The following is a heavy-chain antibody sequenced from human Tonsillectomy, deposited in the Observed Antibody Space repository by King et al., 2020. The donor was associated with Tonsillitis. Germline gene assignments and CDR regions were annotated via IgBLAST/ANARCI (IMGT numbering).Heavy chain of an antibody. Sequence: VQLVESGGGVVQPGRSLRLSCAASGFTFSSYGMHWVRQAPGKGLEWVAVISYDGSNKYYADSVKGRFTISRDNSKNTLYLQMNSLRAEDTAVYYCAKSVWFGELSLMKNPAYFQHWGQGTLVTVSS. CDR2: ISYDGSNK. D-gene: IGHD3-10*01. V-gene: IGHV3-30*18. J-gene: IGHJ1*01. CDR1: GFTFSSYG. CDR3: AKSVWFGELSLMKNPAYFQH.